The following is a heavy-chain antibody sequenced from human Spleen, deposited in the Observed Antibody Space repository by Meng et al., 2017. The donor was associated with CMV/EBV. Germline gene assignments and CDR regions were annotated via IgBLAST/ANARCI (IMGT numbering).Heavy chain of an antibody. J-gene: IGHJ6*02. CDR3: ARDGFTIFGVVTPYYYGMDV. CDR2: IYSGGST. Sequence: GESLKISCAASGFTFDDYAMHWVRQAPGKGLEWVSVIYSGGSTYYADSVKGRFTISRDNSKNTLYLQMNSLRAEDTAVYYCARDGFTIFGVVTPYYYGMDVWGQGTTVTVSS. CDR1: GFTFDDYA. D-gene: IGHD3-3*01. V-gene: IGHV3-66*02.